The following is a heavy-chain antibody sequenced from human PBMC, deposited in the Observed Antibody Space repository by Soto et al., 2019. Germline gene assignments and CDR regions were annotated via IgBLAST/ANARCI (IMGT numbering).Heavy chain of an antibody. CDR1: GGSISSGAYY. D-gene: IGHD1-1*01. CDR3: AREGYTYPRIDP. V-gene: IGHV4-31*03. CDR2: IYYSGST. Sequence: SETLSLTCTVSGGSISSGAYYWSWIRHHPGEGLEWIGYIYYSGSTFYNPSLTGRLTISVDASKNQFSLRLNSVTAADTAVYYCAREGYTYPRIDPWGQGILVTVSS. J-gene: IGHJ5*02.